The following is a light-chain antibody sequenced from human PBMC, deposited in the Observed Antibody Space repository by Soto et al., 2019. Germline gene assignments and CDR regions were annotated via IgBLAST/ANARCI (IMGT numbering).Light chain of an antibody. CDR3: LQDYNYPT. CDR2: AAS. Sequence: AIEMTQSPSSLSASVGDRVTITCRARQGISNDLGWYQQKPGKAPKLLIYAASSLQSGVPSRFSGSGSGTDFTLTISSLQPEDFATYYCLQDYNYPTSGQRTKVDI. J-gene: IGKJ1*01. CDR1: QGISND. V-gene: IGKV1-6*01.